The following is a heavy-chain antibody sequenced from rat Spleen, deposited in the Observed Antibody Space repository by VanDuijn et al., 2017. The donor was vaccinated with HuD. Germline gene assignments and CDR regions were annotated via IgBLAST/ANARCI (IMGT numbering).Heavy chain of an antibody. CDR1: GFSLNRNG. CDR2: IWAGGTT. Sequence: QVQLKESGPGLMQPSDTLSLTCTVSGFSLNRNGVGWVRQPLGKGLVWMGTIWAGGTTNYNSAVQSRLTFSRDTSKNQVFLEMNSLQAEDVATYYCAREGNSGVMDVWGQGTSVTVSS. CDR3: AREGNSGVMDV. V-gene: IGHV2-72*01. D-gene: IGHD1-10*01. J-gene: IGHJ4*01.